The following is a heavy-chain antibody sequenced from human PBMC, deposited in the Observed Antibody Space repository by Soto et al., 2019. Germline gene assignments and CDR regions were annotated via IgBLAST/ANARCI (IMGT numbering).Heavy chain of an antibody. J-gene: IGHJ4*02. CDR1: GYTFTGYY. D-gene: IGHD3-9*01. CDR2: INPNSGGT. Sequence: ASVKVSCKASGYTFTGYYMHWVRQAPGQGLEWMGWINPNSGGTNYAQKFQGWVTMTRDTSISTAYMELSRLRSEDTAVYYCARGYFDWSIPDYWGQGTLVTVSS. CDR3: ARGYFDWSIPDY. V-gene: IGHV1-2*04.